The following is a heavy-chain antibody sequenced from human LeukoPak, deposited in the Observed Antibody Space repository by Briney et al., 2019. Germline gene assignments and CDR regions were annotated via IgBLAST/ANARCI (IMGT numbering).Heavy chain of an antibody. CDR1: GGTFSSYA. Sequence: ASVKVSCKASGGTFSSYAISWVRQAPGQGLEWMGGIIPIFGTANYAQKFQGRVTITADESTSTAYMELSSLRSEDTAVYYCARPHGRSGELRTFDYWGQGTLVTVSS. V-gene: IGHV1-69*13. CDR3: ARPHGRSGELRTFDY. CDR2: IIPIFGTA. D-gene: IGHD1-26*01. J-gene: IGHJ4*02.